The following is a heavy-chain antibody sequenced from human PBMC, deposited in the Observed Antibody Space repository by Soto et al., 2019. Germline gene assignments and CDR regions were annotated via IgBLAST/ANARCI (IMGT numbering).Heavy chain of an antibody. Sequence: EVLLLESGGGLVQPGGSLRLSCVASGFTFSNYGFTWVRQVPGKGLEWVSLSGGRGDVEYADTVKGRFTISRDTPKNTVFLDMKGLRVDDPAVYFCAKCKGRLSNKCYYGSAVLDQGTTVTVS. V-gene: IGHV3-23*01. CDR1: GFTFSNYG. CDR2: SGGRGDV. CDR3: AKCKGRLSNKCYYGSAV. D-gene: IGHD2-21*02. J-gene: IGHJ6*02.